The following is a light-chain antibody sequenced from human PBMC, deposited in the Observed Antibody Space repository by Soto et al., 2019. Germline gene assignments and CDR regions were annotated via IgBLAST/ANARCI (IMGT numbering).Light chain of an antibody. CDR2: KAS. J-gene: IGKJ5*01. V-gene: IGKV1-5*03. CDR3: QQYNTYST. CDR1: QTISSW. Sequence: DIQMTQSPSTLSGSVGDRVTITCRASQTISSWLAWYQQKPGKAPKLLIYKASTLKSGVPARFSGSGSGTEFTLTISSLQPDDFATYYCQQYNTYSTFGQRTRLENK.